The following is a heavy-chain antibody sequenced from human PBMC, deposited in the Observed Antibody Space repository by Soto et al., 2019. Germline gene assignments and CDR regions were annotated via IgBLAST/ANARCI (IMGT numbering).Heavy chain of an antibody. D-gene: IGHD3-22*01. Sequence: GGSLRLSCAASGFTFDDYAMHWVRQAPGKGLEWVSGISWNSGSIGYADSVKGRFTISRDNAKNSLYLQMNSLRAEDTALYYCAKDYYDSSRYYYYGMDVWGQGTTVTVSS. CDR1: GFTFDDYA. J-gene: IGHJ6*02. CDR3: AKDYYDSSRYYYYGMDV. V-gene: IGHV3-9*01. CDR2: ISWNSGSI.